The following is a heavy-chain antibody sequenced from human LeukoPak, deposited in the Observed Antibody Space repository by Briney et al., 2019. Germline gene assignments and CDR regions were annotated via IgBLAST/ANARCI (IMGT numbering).Heavy chain of an antibody. J-gene: IGHJ3*02. CDR1: GFTFSSND. D-gene: IGHD2-21*02. CDR2: IYSGGST. Sequence: GGSLRLSCAASGFTFSSNDMSWVRQAPGKGLEWVSVIYSGGSTYYADSVKGRFTISRDNSKNTLYLQMNSLRAEDTAVYYCARPESACGGDCYDAFDIWGQGTMVTVSS. CDR3: ARPESACGGDCYDAFDI. V-gene: IGHV3-53*01.